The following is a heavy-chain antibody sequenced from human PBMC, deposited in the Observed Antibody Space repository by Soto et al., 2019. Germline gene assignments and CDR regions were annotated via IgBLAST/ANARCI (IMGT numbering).Heavy chain of an antibody. V-gene: IGHV1-69*01. Sequence: QVQLVQSGAEVKKPGSSVKVSCKASGGTFSSYAISWVRQAPGQGLEWMGGIIPIFGTANYAQKFQGRVTITADESTSTAYRELSSLRSEDTAVYYCERDRIAVAGKISWFDPWGQGTLVTVSS. CDR3: ERDRIAVAGKISWFDP. CDR2: IIPIFGTA. CDR1: GGTFSSYA. J-gene: IGHJ5*02. D-gene: IGHD6-19*01.